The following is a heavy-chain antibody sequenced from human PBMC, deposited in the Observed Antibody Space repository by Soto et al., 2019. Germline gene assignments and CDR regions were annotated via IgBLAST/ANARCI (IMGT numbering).Heavy chain of an antibody. CDR3: AKGARVLEWSRGSYYYYYYCKDV. CDR2: IIPIFGTA. D-gene: IGHD3-3*01. J-gene: IGHJ6*02. CDR1: GGTFSSYA. Sequence: SVKVSCKASGGTFSSYAISWVRQAPGQGLEWMGGIIPIFGTANYAQKFQGRVTITADESTSTAYMELSSLRSEDTAVYYCAKGARVLEWSRGSYYYYYYCKDVWRQLTKVTVS. V-gene: IGHV1-69*13.